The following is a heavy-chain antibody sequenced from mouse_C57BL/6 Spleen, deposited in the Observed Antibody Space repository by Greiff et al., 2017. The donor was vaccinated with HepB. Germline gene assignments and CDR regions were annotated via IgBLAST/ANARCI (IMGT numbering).Heavy chain of an antibody. D-gene: IGHD1-1*01. CDR2: IDPEDGDT. J-gene: IGHJ1*03. CDR3: TTDYYGSARYFDV. CDR1: GFNIKDYY. V-gene: IGHV14-1*01. Sequence: EVQLQQSGAELVRPGASVKLSCTASGFNIKDYYMHWVKQRPEQGLEWIGRIDPEDGDTEYAPKFQGKATMTADTSSNTAYLPLSSLTSEDTAVYYCTTDYYGSARYFDVWGTGTTVTVSS.